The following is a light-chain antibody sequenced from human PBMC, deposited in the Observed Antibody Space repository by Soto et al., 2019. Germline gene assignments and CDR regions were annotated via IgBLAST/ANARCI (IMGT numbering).Light chain of an antibody. J-gene: IGLJ2*01. Sequence: QSVLTQPPSVSGAPGQRVTISCTGSSSNIGAGYDVHWYQQLPGTAPKLLIYGNSNRPSGVPDRFSGSKSGTSASLAITGLQAEYEADYYCQSYDSSLRDVVFGGGTKVTVL. V-gene: IGLV1-40*01. CDR2: GNS. CDR1: SSNIGAGYD. CDR3: QSYDSSLRDVV.